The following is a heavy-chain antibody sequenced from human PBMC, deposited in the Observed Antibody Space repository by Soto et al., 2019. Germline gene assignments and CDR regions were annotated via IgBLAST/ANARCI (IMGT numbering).Heavy chain of an antibody. J-gene: IGHJ6*02. Sequence: GGSLRLSCAASGFTFDEFGMSWVRQVPGKGPEWVSGFNWSGDYIHYADSVRGRFTISRDNSKNTLYLQMNSLRAEDTTVYSCAKDLSSPYYYYGVDVWGQGTTVTVSS. CDR3: AKDLSSPYYYYGVDV. CDR1: GFTFDEFG. CDR2: FNWSGDYI. D-gene: IGHD6-19*01. V-gene: IGHV3-23*01.